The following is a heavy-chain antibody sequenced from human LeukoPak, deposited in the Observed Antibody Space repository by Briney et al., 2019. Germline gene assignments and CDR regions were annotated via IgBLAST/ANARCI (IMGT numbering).Heavy chain of an antibody. Sequence: GGSLRLSCAASGFTFSSYSMNWVRQAPGKGLEWVSSISSSSSYIYYADSVKGRFTISRDNAKNSLYLQMNSLRAEDTAVYYCARVRHYYDSSGYYYDYWGQGTLVTVSS. CDR3: ARVRHYYDSSGYYYDY. D-gene: IGHD3-22*01. CDR2: ISSSSSYI. J-gene: IGHJ4*02. V-gene: IGHV3-21*01. CDR1: GFTFSSYS.